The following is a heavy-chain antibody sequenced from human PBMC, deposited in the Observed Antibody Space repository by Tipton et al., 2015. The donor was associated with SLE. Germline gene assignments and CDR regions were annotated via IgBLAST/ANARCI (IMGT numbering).Heavy chain of an antibody. V-gene: IGHV3-9*01. Sequence: SLRLSCAASGFIFGDYAMHWVRQAPGKGLEWVSGISWNSGDIGYADSVKGRFTISRDSAKISLYLQMNSLRAEDTAVYYCARVTVFGGYGMDVWGQGTTVTVSS. D-gene: IGHD1-14*01. CDR2: ISWNSGDI. CDR3: ARVTVFGGYGMDV. J-gene: IGHJ6*02. CDR1: GFIFGDYA.